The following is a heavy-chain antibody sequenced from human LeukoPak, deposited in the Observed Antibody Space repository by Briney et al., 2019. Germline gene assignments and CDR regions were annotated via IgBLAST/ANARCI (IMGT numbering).Heavy chain of an antibody. D-gene: IGHD6-13*01. CDR2: MNPNSGNT. V-gene: IGHV1-8*01. Sequence: GASVKVSCKASGYTFTSYDINWVRQATGQGLEWMGWMNPNSGNTGYAQKFQGRVTMTRNTSISTAHMELSSLRSEDTAVYYCAFLAAAGTIAVAGHVDYWGQGTLVTVSS. J-gene: IGHJ4*02. CDR3: AFLAAAGTIAVAGHVDY. CDR1: GYTFTSYD.